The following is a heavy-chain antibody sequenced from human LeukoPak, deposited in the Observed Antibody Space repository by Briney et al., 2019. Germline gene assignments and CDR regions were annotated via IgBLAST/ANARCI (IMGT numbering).Heavy chain of an antibody. CDR2: INPNSGGT. CDR1: GYTFTGYY. D-gene: IGHD3-22*01. V-gene: IGHV1-2*02. CDR3: ARDQGSADYYDSSGYYSRGVDY. Sequence: ASVKVSCKASGYTFTGYYMHWVRQAPGQGLEWMGWINPNSGGTNYAQKFQGRVTMTRDTSISTAYMELSRLRSDDTAVYYCARDQGSADYYDSSGYYSRGVDYWGQGTLVTVSS. J-gene: IGHJ4*02.